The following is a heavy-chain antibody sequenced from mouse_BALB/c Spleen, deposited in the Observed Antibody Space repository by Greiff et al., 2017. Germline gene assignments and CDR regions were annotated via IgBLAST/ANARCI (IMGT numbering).Heavy chain of an antibody. CDR1: GFTFSSYA. J-gene: IGHJ3*01. D-gene: IGHD5-1*01. CDR2: ISSGGST. CDR3: ASSTPFAY. Sequence: DVKLVESGGGLVKPGGSLKLSCAASGFTFSSYAMSWVRQTPEKRLEWVASISSGGSTYYPDSVKGRFTISRDNARNILYLQMSSLRSEDTAMYYCASSTPFAYWGQGTLVTVSA. V-gene: IGHV5-6-5*01.